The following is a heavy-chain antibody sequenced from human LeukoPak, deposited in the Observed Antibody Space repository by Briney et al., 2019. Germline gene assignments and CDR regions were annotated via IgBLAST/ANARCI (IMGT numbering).Heavy chain of an antibody. V-gene: IGHV4-39*01. D-gene: IGHD3-9*01. CDR1: GGSISSSSVY. CDR3: ARGPYYDILTGSKTGFDY. J-gene: IGHJ4*02. CDR2: ISYSGSTT. Sequence: PSETLSLTCTVSGGSISSSSVYWGWIRQPPGKGLEWIATISYSGSTTSYNPSLKSRVTISVDTSKNQFSLKLNSVTAADTAVYYCARGPYYDILTGSKTGFDYWGQGTLVTVSS.